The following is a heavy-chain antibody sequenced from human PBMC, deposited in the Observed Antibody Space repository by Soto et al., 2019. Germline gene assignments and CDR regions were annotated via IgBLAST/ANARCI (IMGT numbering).Heavy chain of an antibody. J-gene: IGHJ4*02. CDR2: IVVGSGNT. CDR3: AASKYYYGSGNLDY. CDR1: GFTFTSSA. D-gene: IGHD3-10*01. V-gene: IGHV1-58*01. Sequence: GASVKVSCKASGFTFTSSAVQWVRQARGQRLEWIGWIVVGSGNTNYAQKFQERVTFTRYMSTSTAYLELSSLRSDDTAVYYCAASKYYYGSGNLDYWGQGTLVTVSS.